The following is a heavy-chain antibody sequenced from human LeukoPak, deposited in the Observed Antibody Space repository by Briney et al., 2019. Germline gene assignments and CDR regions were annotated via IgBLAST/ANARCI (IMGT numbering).Heavy chain of an antibody. CDR3: ARDPETVWFGELLYYFDY. D-gene: IGHD3-10*01. V-gene: IGHV3-30*04. J-gene: IGHJ4*02. CDR2: ISYDGSNK. CDR1: GFTFSSYA. Sequence: GGSLRPSCAASGFTFSSYAMHWVRQAPGKGLEWVAVISYDGSNKYYADSVKGRFTISRDNSKNTLYLQMNSLRAEDTAVYYCARDPETVWFGELLYYFDYWGQGTLVTVSS.